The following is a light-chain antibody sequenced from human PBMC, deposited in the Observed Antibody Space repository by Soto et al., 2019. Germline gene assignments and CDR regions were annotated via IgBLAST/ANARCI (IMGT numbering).Light chain of an antibody. V-gene: IGKV3D-20*02. J-gene: IGKJ5*01. CDR1: QSVSNNY. CDR3: QQSYSTSIT. Sequence: EIVMTQSPATLSVSPGERATLSCRASQSVSNNYLAWYQQKPGQAPRLLIYGASNRATGIPDRFSGSGSGTDFTLTISRLEPEDFATYYCQQSYSTSITFGQGTRLEIK. CDR2: GAS.